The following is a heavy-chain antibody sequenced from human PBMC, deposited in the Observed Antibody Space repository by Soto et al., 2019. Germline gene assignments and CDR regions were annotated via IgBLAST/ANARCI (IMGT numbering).Heavy chain of an antibody. V-gene: IGHV3-30-3*01. CDR3: AIDSEGQFDY. CDR2: ISYDGSNK. J-gene: IGHJ4*02. CDR1: GFTFSSYA. Sequence: QVHLVESGGGVVQPGRSLRLSCAASGFTFSSYAMHWVRQAPGKGLEWVAVISYDGSNKYYADSVKGRFTISRDNYKNTLYLQMNSLRAEDTAVYYCAIDSEGQFDYWGQGTLVTVSS.